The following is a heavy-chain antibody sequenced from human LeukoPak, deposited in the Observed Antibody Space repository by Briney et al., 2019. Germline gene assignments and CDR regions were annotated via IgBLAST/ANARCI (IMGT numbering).Heavy chain of an antibody. CDR1: GGSISSSSYY. J-gene: IGHJ6*03. Sequence: SETLSLTCTVSGGSISSSSYYWGWIRQPPGKGLEWIGYIYYSGSTNYNPSLKSRVTISVDTSKNQFSLKLSSVTAADTAVYYCARGTVGYYYYMDVWGKGTTVTVSS. CDR3: ARGTVGYYYYMDV. D-gene: IGHD4-17*01. CDR2: IYYSGST. V-gene: IGHV4-61*05.